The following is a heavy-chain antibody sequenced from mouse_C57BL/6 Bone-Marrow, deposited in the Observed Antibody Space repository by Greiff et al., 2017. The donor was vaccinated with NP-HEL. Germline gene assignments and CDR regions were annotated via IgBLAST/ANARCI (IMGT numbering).Heavy chain of an antibody. V-gene: IGHV1-18*01. CDR3: ARDYYGSSYEVAWCAY. CDR1: GYTFTDYN. Sequence: EVQLQESGPELVKPGASVKIPCKASGYTFTDYNMDWVKQSHGKSLEWIGDINPNNGGTIYNQKFKGKATLTVDKSSSTAYMELRSLTSEDTAVYYCARDYYGSSYEVAWCAYWGQGTLVTVSA. D-gene: IGHD1-1*01. J-gene: IGHJ3*01. CDR2: INPNNGGT.